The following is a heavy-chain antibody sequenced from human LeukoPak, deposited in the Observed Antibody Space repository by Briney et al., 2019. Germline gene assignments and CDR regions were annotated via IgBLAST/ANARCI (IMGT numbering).Heavy chain of an antibody. CDR1: GYKFTNYW. V-gene: IGHV5-51*01. Sequence: RGESLKISCKGSGYKFTNYWIGWVRQTPGKGLEWMGVVYPGDSDTKYSPSFQGQVTISADKSINTAFPQWSSLKASDTAIYYCAASYSRSSVYFYYGIDVWGQGTTVTVSS. D-gene: IGHD6-6*01. CDR2: VYPGDSDT. CDR3: AASYSRSSVYFYYGIDV. J-gene: IGHJ6*02.